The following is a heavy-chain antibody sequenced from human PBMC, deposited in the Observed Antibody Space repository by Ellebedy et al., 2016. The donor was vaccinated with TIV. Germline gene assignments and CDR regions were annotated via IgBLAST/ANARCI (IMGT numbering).Heavy chain of an antibody. Sequence: SLKISCVVSGFTFEDFAFHWVRQAPGKGLEWVSGINWSGATFGHADSVKGRFTISRDNAKNTLYLQMDSLRVDAMALYFCARSRGFSYGNDASDLWGQGTVVIVSS. CDR2: INWSGATF. CDR3: ARSRGFSYGNDASDL. J-gene: IGHJ3*01. D-gene: IGHD5-18*01. V-gene: IGHV3-9*03. CDR1: GFTFEDFA.